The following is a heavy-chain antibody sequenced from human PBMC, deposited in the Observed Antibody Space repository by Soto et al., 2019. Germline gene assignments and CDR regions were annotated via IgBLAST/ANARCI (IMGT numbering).Heavy chain of an antibody. V-gene: IGHV1-8*01. J-gene: IGHJ6*02. CDR1: VYTFTSYY. CDR2: MNPNSGNT. CDR3: ERGGIYYYYYGMDV. D-gene: IGHD2-15*01. Sequence: QVQLVQSGAEVKKPGASVKVSCKASVYTFTSYYINWVRQATGQGLEWMGWMNPNSGNTGYAQKFQGRVTMTRNTSISTAYMELSSLRSEDTAVYYCERGGIYYYYYGMDVWGQGTTVTVSS.